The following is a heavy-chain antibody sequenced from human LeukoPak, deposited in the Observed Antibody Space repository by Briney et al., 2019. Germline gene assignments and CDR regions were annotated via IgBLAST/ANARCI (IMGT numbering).Heavy chain of an antibody. D-gene: IGHD3-22*01. Sequence: GGSLRLSCAASGFTFDDYGTSWVRQAPGKGLEWVSGINWNGGSTGYADSVKGRFTISRDNAKNSLYLQMNSLRAEDTALYYCARAADYYDSSGYYPYYFDYWGQGTLVTVSS. J-gene: IGHJ4*02. V-gene: IGHV3-20*04. CDR1: GFTFDDYG. CDR2: INWNGGST. CDR3: ARAADYYDSSGYYPYYFDY.